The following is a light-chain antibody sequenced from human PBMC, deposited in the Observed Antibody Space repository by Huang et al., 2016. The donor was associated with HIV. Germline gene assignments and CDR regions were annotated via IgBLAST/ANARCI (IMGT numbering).Light chain of an antibody. CDR3: QQYGSSPRT. CDR1: QRVSSSY. CDR2: GAS. J-gene: IGKJ1*01. Sequence: EIVLTQSPGTLSLSPGERATLSCRASQRVSSSYLAWYQQKPGQAPRLLIYGASSRATGIPDRLSGSGSGTDFTITISRLEPEDFAVYYCQQYGSSPRTFGQGTKVEIK. V-gene: IGKV3-20*01.